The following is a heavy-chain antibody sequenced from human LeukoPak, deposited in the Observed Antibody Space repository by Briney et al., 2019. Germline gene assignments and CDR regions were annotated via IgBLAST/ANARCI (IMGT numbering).Heavy chain of an antibody. CDR1: GGSISSYY. CDR3: ARNDFWSGYSVDY. CDR2: IYYNGST. Sequence: SETLSLTCTVSGGSISSYYWSWIRQPPGKGLEWIGYIYYNGSTNYNPSLKSRVTISVDTSKNQFSLKLSSVTAADTAVYYCARNDFWSGYSVDYWGQGTLVTVSS. V-gene: IGHV4-59*08. D-gene: IGHD3-3*01. J-gene: IGHJ4*02.